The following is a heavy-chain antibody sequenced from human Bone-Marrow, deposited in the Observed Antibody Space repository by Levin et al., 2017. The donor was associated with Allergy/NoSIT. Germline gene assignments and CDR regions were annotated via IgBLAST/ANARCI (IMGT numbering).Heavy chain of an antibody. Sequence: GESLKISCAASGFTLSTYAMYWVRQAPGKGLEWVAVMSYDGSNKYYADSVEGRFTISKDNSKNTLYLQMNSLRAEDTAVYYCARDVGSGSDFWGQGTLVTVSS. J-gene: IGHJ4*02. CDR2: MSYDGSNK. CDR1: GFTLSTYA. D-gene: IGHD3-3*01. CDR3: ARDVGSGSDF. V-gene: IGHV3-30-3*01.